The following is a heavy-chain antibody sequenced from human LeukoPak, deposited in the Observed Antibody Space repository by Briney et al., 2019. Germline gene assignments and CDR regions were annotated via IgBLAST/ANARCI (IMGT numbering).Heavy chain of an antibody. D-gene: IGHD3-10*01. CDR3: GRFGHHDAFDI. J-gene: IGHJ3*02. CDR1: GGSISGYH. V-gene: IGHV4-59*08. CDR2: IYYSGSS. Sequence: PSETLSLTCNVSGGSISGYHWSWIRQPPGKGLEWLGYIYYSGSSNYNPSLKSRVTISVDTSNDQFSLKVVSVTAADTATYYCGRFGHHDAFDIWGQGTMVTVSS.